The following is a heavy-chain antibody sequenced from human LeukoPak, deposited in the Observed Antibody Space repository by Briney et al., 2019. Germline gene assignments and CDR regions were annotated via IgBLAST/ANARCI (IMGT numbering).Heavy chain of an antibody. V-gene: IGHV1-8*01. D-gene: IGHD3-16*01. J-gene: IGHJ6*02. Sequence: ASVKVSCKASAYPFTIYDSNWVRQATGQGLEWMGWMNPNSGGTVYAQKFQGRVSMTRDTSISTAYMELSSLRTEDTAVYYCARSSIITFGGVRDYGMDVWGQGTTVTISS. CDR1: AYPFTIYD. CDR2: MNPNSGGT. CDR3: ARSSIITFGGVRDYGMDV.